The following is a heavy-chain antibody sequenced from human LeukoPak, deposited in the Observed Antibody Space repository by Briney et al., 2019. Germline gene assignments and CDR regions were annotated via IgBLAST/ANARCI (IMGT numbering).Heavy chain of an antibody. D-gene: IGHD3-16*02. Sequence: GESLKISCKGSGYSFTSYWISWVRQMPGKGLEWMGRIDPSDSYTNYSPPFQGHVTISADKSISTAYLQWSSLKASDTAMYYCASRPLYDYVWGSYRSWGQGTLVTVSS. CDR2: IDPSDSYT. CDR3: ASRPLYDYVWGSYRS. CDR1: GYSFTSYW. V-gene: IGHV5-10-1*01. J-gene: IGHJ4*02.